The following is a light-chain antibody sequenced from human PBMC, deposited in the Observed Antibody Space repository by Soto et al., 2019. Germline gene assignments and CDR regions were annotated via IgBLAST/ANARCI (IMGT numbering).Light chain of an antibody. CDR1: SSDVGSSNG. CDR3: SSYTSSSTYV. Sequence: QSALTQPPSVSGSPGQSVAISCTGTSSDVGSSNGVSWYQQPPGTAPKLMIYDVSNRPSGVPDRFSGSMSGNTASLTISGLQAEDEADYYCSSYTSSSTYVFGTGTKVTVL. J-gene: IGLJ1*01. CDR2: DVS. V-gene: IGLV2-18*02.